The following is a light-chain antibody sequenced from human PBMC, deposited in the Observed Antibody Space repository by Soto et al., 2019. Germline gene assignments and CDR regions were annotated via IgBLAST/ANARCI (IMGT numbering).Light chain of an antibody. CDR2: DVT. J-gene: IGLJ2*01. V-gene: IGLV2-14*03. CDR3: SSYTSTNTVV. CDR1: SSDIGGYNF. Sequence: QSALTQPASVSGSPGQSITISCTGTSSDIGGYNFVSWYQQHPGKAPKLMFYDVTNRPSGVSNRFSGSKSGKTASLTISGLHAEDEAVYYCSSYTSTNTVVFGGGTKLTVL.